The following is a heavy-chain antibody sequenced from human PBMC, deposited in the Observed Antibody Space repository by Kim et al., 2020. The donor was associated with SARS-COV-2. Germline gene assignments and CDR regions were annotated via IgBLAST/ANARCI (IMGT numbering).Heavy chain of an antibody. CDR3: ARASQRGLYYYYYGMDV. CDR2: ISSSSSTI. CDR1: GFTFSSYS. V-gene: IGHV3-48*02. Sequence: GGSLRLSCAASGFTFSSYSMNWVRQAPGKGLEWVSYISSSSSTIYYADSVKGRFTISRDNAKNSLYLQMNSLRDEDTAVYYCARASQRGLYYYYYGMDVWGQGTTVTVSS. J-gene: IGHJ6*02.